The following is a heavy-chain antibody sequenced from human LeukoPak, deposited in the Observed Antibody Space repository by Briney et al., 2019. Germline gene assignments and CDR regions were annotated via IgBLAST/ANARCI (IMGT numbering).Heavy chain of an antibody. J-gene: IGHJ4*02. Sequence: KTSETLSLTCTVSGASINSDTYYWGWIRQPPGKGLEWIGTHSHSGSTNYNPSLKSRVTISEDTSKNQFSLKLSSVTAADTAVYYCARGRRLFSSGYWFHYWGQGTLVTVSS. D-gene: IGHD3-22*01. CDR2: HSHSGST. CDR3: ARGRRLFSSGYWFHY. V-gene: IGHV4-39*07. CDR1: GASINSDTYY.